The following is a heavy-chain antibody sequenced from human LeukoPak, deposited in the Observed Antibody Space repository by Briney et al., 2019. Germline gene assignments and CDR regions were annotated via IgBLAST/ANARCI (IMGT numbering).Heavy chain of an antibody. CDR2: INHSGST. CDR3: ARLRCSSTSCYTNYYYYMDV. D-gene: IGHD2-2*02. Sequence: PSETLSLTCAVYGGSFSGYYWSWIRQPPGKGLEWIGEINHSGSTNYNPSLKSRVTISVDTSKNQFSLKLSSVTAADTAVYYCARLRCSSTSCYTNYYYYMDVWGKGTTVTVSS. V-gene: IGHV4-34*01. CDR1: GGSFSGYY. J-gene: IGHJ6*03.